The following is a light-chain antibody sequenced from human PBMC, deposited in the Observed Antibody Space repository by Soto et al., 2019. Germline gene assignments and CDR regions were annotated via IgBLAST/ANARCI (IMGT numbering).Light chain of an antibody. J-gene: IGKJ1*01. Sequence: EMVLTQSPDTLSLSPGERATLSCRASQTVSSNFLAWYQQRPGQAPRLLIYGASSRATGIPDRFSGSGPGTDFTLTISRLEPEDLAVYYCQQYGSSPETFGQGTKVEIK. CDR1: QTVSSNF. V-gene: IGKV3-20*01. CDR3: QQYGSSPET. CDR2: GAS.